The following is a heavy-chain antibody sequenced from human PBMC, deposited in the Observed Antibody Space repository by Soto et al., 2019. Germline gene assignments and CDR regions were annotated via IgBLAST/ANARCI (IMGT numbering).Heavy chain of an antibody. CDR1: GGSISSYY. Sequence: SETLSLTCTVSGGSISSYYWSWIRQPPGKGLEWIGYIYYSGSTNYNPSLKSRVTISVDTSKNQFSLKLSSVTAADTAVYYCASMELSGNSDFDYWGQGTLVTVS. J-gene: IGHJ4*02. V-gene: IGHV4-59*01. CDR2: IYYSGST. D-gene: IGHD1-7*01. CDR3: ASMELSGNSDFDY.